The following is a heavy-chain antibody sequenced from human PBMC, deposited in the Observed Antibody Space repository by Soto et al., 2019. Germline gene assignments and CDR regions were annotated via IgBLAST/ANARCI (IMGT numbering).Heavy chain of an antibody. Sequence: GGSLSLSCAASGFTFSNFWMDWVRQAPGKGLEWVANIKQGGGETYYVDSVKGRFTISRDNAKNSLYLHMNSLRAEDTAVYYCAFSGAAGPRFDYWGQETLVTVSS. CDR1: GFTFSNFW. V-gene: IGHV3-7*03. D-gene: IGHD6-13*01. CDR2: IKQGGGET. CDR3: AFSGAAGPRFDY. J-gene: IGHJ4*02.